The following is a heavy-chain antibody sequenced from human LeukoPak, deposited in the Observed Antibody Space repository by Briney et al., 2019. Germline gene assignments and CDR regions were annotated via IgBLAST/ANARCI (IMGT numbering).Heavy chain of an antibody. CDR1: GFTFSDYY. CDR3: ARDGGYSGSYSDY. Sequence: GGSLRLSCAASGFTFSDYYMSWVRQAPGKGLEWVSSISSSSSYIYYADSVKGRFTISRDNAKNSLYLQMNSLRAEDTAVYYCARDGGYSGSYSDYWGQGTLVTVSS. CDR2: ISSSSSYI. J-gene: IGHJ4*02. D-gene: IGHD1-26*01. V-gene: IGHV3-21*01.